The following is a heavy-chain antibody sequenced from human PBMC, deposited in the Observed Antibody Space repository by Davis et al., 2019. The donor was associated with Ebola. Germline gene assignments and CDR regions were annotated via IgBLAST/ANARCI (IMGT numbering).Heavy chain of an antibody. D-gene: IGHD1-26*01. CDR3: ARAGMLNY. CDR1: GFTFSSYN. CDR2: ISYDGSNK. J-gene: IGHJ4*02. V-gene: IGHV3-30-3*01. Sequence: GESLKTSCAASGFTFSSYNMNWVRQAPGKGLEWVAVISYDGSNKYYADSVKGRFTISRDNSKNTLYLQMNSLRAEDTAVYYCARAGMLNYWGQGTLVTVSS.